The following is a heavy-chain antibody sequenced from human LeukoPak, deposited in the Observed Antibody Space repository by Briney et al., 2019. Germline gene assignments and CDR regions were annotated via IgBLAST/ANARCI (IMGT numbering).Heavy chain of an antibody. J-gene: IGHJ4*02. CDR3: AKARGSGSYPGRALDY. CDR2: ISWDGGST. V-gene: IGHV3-9*03. D-gene: IGHD1-26*01. CDR1: GFTFDDYA. Sequence: GRSLRLTCAASGFTFDDYAMHWVRQAPGKGLEWVSGISWDGGSTDYADSVRGGFTIFRKNEKHSLYLQMNSLSDEDMALYYCAKARGSGSYPGRALDYWGQGTLVTVSS.